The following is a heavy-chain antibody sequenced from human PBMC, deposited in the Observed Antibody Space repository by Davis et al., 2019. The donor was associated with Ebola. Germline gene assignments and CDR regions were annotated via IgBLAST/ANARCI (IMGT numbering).Heavy chain of an antibody. CDR2: ISASAGST. CDR3: TTPGGQDSGYDVFDI. J-gene: IGHJ3*02. V-gene: IGHV3-23*01. D-gene: IGHD5-12*01. Sequence: GESLKISCAASGFTFDDYAMTWVRQAPGKGLEWVSVISASAGSTFYVDSVKGRFTISRDNSKNMLYLQMNSLRAEDTAIYYCTTPGGQDSGYDVFDIWGQGTMVTVSS. CDR1: GFTFDDYA.